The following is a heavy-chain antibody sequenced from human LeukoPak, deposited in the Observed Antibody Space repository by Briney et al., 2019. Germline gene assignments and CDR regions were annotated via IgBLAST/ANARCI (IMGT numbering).Heavy chain of an antibody. CDR2: IYGDDDK. D-gene: IGHD5-18*01. J-gene: IGHJ4*02. V-gene: IGHV2-5*02. CDR1: VVSLSTSGVG. CDR3: AHEKRYSFDLFDL. Sequence: VSGPTLVNPPHTLTLTCFFSVVSLSTSGVGVGWIRRPPGTALEWLALIYGDDDKPYSPSLKSRLTITKDTTTNQLVLTVLNMPPVDTATYYCAHEKRYSFDLFDLCGEGTLGTISS.